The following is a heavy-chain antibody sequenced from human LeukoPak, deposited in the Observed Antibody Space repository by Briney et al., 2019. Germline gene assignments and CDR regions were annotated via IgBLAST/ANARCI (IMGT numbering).Heavy chain of an antibody. CDR3: AKIGYSSSWFINYYYMDV. J-gene: IGHJ6*03. Sequence: GGSLRLSCAASGFAFSTYWMNWVRQAPGKGLEWVSAISGSGGSTYYADSVKGRFTISRDNSKNTVYLQMNSLRAEDTAVYYCAKIGYSSSWFINYYYMDVWGKGTTVTISS. D-gene: IGHD6-13*01. V-gene: IGHV3-23*01. CDR1: GFAFSTYW. CDR2: ISGSGGST.